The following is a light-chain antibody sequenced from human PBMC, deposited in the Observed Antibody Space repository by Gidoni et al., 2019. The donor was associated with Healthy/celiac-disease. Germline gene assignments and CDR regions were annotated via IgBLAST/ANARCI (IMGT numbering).Light chain of an antibody. CDR1: SSNIGAGYA. V-gene: IGLV1-40*01. CDR3: QSYDSSLRV. Sequence: QSVLTQPPSVSEAPGQRVTISCTGSSSNIGAGYAVHWYQQLPGTAPKLLIYGNSNRPSGVPDRFSGSKSGTSASLAITGLQAEDEADYYCQSYDSSLRVFGTGTKVTV. CDR2: GNS. J-gene: IGLJ1*01.